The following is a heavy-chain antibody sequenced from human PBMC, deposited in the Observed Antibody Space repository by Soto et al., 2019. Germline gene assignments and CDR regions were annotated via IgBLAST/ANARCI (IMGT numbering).Heavy chain of an antibody. V-gene: IGHV1-18*01. D-gene: IGHD4-17*01. CDR3: ARYFGNDYGVPGWFDR. CDR1: GYTFTSYG. Sequence: QVQLVQSGAEVKKPGASVKVSCKASGYTFTSYGISWVRQAPGQGLEWMGWINGYNGHTKYAQRFQGRVTMTTDTSTSRVFMEMRGLRFDDTAVYYCARYFGNDYGVPGWFDRGGQGTLVSVSS. CDR2: INGYNGHT. J-gene: IGHJ5*02.